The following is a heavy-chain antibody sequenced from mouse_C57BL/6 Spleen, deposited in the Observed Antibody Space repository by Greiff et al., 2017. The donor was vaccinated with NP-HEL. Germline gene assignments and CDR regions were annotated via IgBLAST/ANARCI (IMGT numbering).Heavy chain of an antibody. J-gene: IGHJ2*01. CDR1: GYTFTSYT. CDR3: AREVGWGLDY. Sequence: QVQLQQSGAELARPGASVKMSCKASGYTFTSYTMHWVKQRPGPGLEWIGYINPSSGYTKYNQKFKDKATLTADKSSSTAYMQLSSLTSEDSAVYYCAREVGWGLDYWGQGTTLTVSS. V-gene: IGHV1-4*01. CDR2: INPSSGYT. D-gene: IGHD3-3*01.